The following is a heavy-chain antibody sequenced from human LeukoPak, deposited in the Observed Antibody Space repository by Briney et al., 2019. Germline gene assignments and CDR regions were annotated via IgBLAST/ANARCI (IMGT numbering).Heavy chain of an antibody. Sequence: SETLSLTCTVSGYSISSGYYWGWIRQPPGKGLEWIGSIYHSGSTYYNPSLKSRVTISVDTPKNQFCLKLSSVTAADMAVYYCARASYCSSTSCYYEGAFDIWGRGTMVTVSS. CDR3: ARASYCSSTSCYYEGAFDI. CDR1: GYSISSGYY. CDR2: IYHSGST. V-gene: IGHV4-38-2*02. J-gene: IGHJ3*02. D-gene: IGHD2-2*01.